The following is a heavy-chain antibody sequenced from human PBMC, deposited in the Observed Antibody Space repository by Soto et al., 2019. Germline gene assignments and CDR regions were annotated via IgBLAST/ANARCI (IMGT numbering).Heavy chain of an antibody. CDR2: IHHSGNT. CDR3: ARTVLI. D-gene: IGHD4-4*01. Sequence: SETLSLTCPVSGGSISSGYYYWGWTRQYPGKGLEWIGCIHHSGNTYYNPSLRSRLTISLDPSQNQFSLKLSSVTAADTAVYYCARTVLIWGQGTLVTVSS. CDR1: GGSISSGYYY. V-gene: IGHV4-31*03. J-gene: IGHJ4*02.